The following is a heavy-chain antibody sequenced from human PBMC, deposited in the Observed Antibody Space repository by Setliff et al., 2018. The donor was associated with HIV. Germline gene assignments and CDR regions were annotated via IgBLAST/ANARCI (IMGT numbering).Heavy chain of an antibody. CDR1: GVTFTQAW. CDR2: IKRKSEGATT. Sequence: GGSLRLSCAASGVTFTQAWMSWVRQAPGKGLEWVGRIKRKSEGATTEYAAPVKGRFTISRDDSKNTLYLQMNSLKSEDMAVYYCARERGGYYFDYWGQGTLVTVSS. J-gene: IGHJ4*02. V-gene: IGHV3-15*01. D-gene: IGHD3-10*01. CDR3: ARERGGYYFDY.